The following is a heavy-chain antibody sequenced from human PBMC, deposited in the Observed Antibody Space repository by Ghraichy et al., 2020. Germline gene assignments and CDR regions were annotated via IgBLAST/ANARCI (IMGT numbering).Heavy chain of an antibody. CDR1: GYTFTSYG. D-gene: IGHD3-22*01. Sequence: ASVKVSCKASGYTFTSYGISWVRQAPGQGLEWMGWISAYNGDTNYAQKLQGRVTMTTDTSTSTAYMELRSLRSDDTAVYYCARVGSDDSSGYYYAYYFDYWCEGTLVTVSS. J-gene: IGHJ4*02. CDR3: ARVGSDDSSGYYYAYYFDY. V-gene: IGHV1-18*01. CDR2: ISAYNGDT.